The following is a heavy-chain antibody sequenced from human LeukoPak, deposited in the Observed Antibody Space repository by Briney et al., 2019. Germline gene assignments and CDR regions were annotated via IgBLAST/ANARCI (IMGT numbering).Heavy chain of an antibody. CDR1: GGSISSGDYY. Sequence: PSETLSLTCTVSGGSISSGDYYWSWIRQPPGKGLEWIGYIYYSGSTYYNPSLKSRVTISVDTSKNQFSLKLSSVTAADTAVYYCARDSTNCSSTSCYDGNWFVHWGQGTLVTVSS. D-gene: IGHD2-2*01. CDR3: ARDSTNCSSTSCYDGNWFVH. V-gene: IGHV4-30-4*01. CDR2: IYYSGST. J-gene: IGHJ5*02.